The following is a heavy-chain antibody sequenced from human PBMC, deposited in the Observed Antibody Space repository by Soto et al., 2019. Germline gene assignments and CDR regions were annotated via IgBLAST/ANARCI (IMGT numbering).Heavy chain of an antibody. Sequence: QVQLVQSGAEVKKPGSSVKVSCKASGGTFSSYTISWVRQAPGQGLEWMGRIIPILGIANYAQKFQGRVTITADKSTSTAYMELSSLRSEDTAVYYCARVGSSSWYFDFDIWGQGTMVTVSS. CDR3: ARVGSSSWYFDFDI. CDR2: IIPILGIA. J-gene: IGHJ3*02. D-gene: IGHD6-13*01. V-gene: IGHV1-69*02. CDR1: GGTFSSYT.